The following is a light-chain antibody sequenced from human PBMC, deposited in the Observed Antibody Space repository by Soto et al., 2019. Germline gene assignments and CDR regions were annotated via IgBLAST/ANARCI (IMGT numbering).Light chain of an antibody. CDR3: GSWDNSLSGGV. V-gene: IGLV1-51*02. J-gene: IGLJ2*01. Sequence: QSVLTQPPSVSAAPGQKVTISCSGSSSNIGNNYVSWYQQLPGTAPKLLIYENNKRPSGIPERFSGSKSGTSATLGITGLQTGDEANFYCGSWDNSLSGGVFDGGTKLTVL. CDR2: ENN. CDR1: SSNIGNNY.